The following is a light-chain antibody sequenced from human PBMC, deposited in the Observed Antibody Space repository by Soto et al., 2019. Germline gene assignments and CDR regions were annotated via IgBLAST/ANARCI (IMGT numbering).Light chain of an antibody. CDR2: GAT. CDR3: QQYNNWPRT. CDR1: QSVSSY. J-gene: IGKJ1*01. V-gene: IGKV3-15*01. Sequence: TNYPSTLSLSPGETATLSSRASQSVSSYLALYQQKPGQAPRLLIHGATTRATGIPARFSGSGSGTEFTLTISSLQSEDFAVYYCQQYNNWPRTFGQGTKVDIK.